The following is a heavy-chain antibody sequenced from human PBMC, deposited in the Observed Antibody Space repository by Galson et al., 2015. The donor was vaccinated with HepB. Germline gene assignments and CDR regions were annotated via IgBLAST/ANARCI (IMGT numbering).Heavy chain of an antibody. V-gene: IGHV3-30*02. CDR1: GFTFNTYG. Sequence: SLRLSCAASGFTFNTYGIHWVRLAPGKGLEWVTFIRYDANKKYYADSVKGRFTISRDNSKNTLYLQMYGLRAEDTAVYYCAKDGGGYDGSYLDYWGQGTLVTVSS. CDR2: IRYDANKK. J-gene: IGHJ4*02. D-gene: IGHD5-12*01. CDR3: AKDGGGYDGSYLDY.